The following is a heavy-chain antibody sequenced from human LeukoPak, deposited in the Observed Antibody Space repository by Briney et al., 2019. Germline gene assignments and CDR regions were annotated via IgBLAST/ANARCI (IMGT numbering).Heavy chain of an antibody. J-gene: IGHJ5*02. D-gene: IGHD1-26*01. Sequence: GGSLRLSCAASGFNFSTYAMTWVRQVPGQGLEWVSGLSARGATTFYADSVKGRFTISRDNFKNTVSLQMNRLRANDTAVYYCARGGVGVTLDWFAPWGQGTLVTVSS. CDR2: LSARGATT. CDR3: ARGGVGVTLDWFAP. V-gene: IGHV3-23*01. CDR1: GFNFSTYA.